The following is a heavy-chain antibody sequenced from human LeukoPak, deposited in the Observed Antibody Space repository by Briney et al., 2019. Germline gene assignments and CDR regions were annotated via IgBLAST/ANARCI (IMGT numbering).Heavy chain of an antibody. J-gene: IGHJ4*02. CDR1: RFTFSGYA. D-gene: IGHD3-22*01. CDR2: ISGRGGNT. CDR3: AKLYYYDSSGRRRYFDY. Sequence: GGSLRLSCATSRFTFSGYAMSWVRQAPGKGLEWVSDISGRGGNTDYADSVKGRFTISRDNSKNTLYLQMNSLRAEDTAVYYCAKLYYYDSSGRRRYFDYWGQGTLVTVSS. V-gene: IGHV3-23*01.